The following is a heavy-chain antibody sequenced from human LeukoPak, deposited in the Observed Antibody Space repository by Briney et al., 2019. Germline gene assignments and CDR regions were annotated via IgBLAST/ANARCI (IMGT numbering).Heavy chain of an antibody. CDR1: GFTFSSYE. V-gene: IGHV3-48*03. D-gene: IGHD3-10*02. J-gene: IGHJ6*04. CDR3: AELGITMIGDV. CDR2: ISSSGSTI. Sequence: GGSLRLSCAASGFTFSSYEMNWVRQAPGKGLEWVSYISSSGSTIYYADSVKGRFTISRDNAKNSPYLQMNSLRAEDTAVYYCAELGITMIGDVWGKGITVTISS.